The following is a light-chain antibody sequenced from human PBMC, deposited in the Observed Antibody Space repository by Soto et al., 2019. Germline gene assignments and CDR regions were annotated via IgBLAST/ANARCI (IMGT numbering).Light chain of an antibody. CDR2: GAS. J-gene: IGKJ1*01. V-gene: IGKV3-20*01. Sequence: EILLTQSPGTLSLAPGESATLSCRASQSVSSSGYLAWYQQKPGQAPRLLIYGASSRATGIPDRFSGSGSGTDFTLTIGRLEPEDSAVYYCQEYGSSRTFGQGTKVDIK. CDR3: QEYGSSRT. CDR1: QSVSSSGY.